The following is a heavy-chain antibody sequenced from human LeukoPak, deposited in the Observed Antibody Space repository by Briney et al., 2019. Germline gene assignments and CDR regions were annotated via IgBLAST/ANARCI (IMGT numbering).Heavy chain of an antibody. V-gene: IGHV1-24*01. CDR3: ATAPPGIGVVVFDY. J-gene: IGHJ4*02. D-gene: IGHD2-15*01. CDR2: FDPEDGET. Sequence: AAVTVSCKVSGYTLTELSMHGVRQAPGKGVEGVGGFDPEDGETIYAQKFQGRVTMTEDTSTDTAYMELSSLRSEDTAVYYCATAPPGIGVVVFDYWGQGTLVTVSS. CDR1: GYTLTELS.